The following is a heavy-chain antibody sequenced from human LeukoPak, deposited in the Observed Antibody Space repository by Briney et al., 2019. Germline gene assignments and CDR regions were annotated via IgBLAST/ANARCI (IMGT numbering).Heavy chain of an antibody. D-gene: IGHD2-2*01. CDR3: ARRRPAAEKGYWYFDL. Sequence: PSETLSLTCTVSGGSISSYYWSWIRQPAGKGPEWIGRIYTSGSTNYNPSLKSRVTMSVDTSKNQFSLKLSSVTAADTAVYYCARRRPAAEKGYWYFDLWGRGTLVTVSS. CDR1: GGSISSYY. J-gene: IGHJ2*01. V-gene: IGHV4-4*07. CDR2: IYTSGST.